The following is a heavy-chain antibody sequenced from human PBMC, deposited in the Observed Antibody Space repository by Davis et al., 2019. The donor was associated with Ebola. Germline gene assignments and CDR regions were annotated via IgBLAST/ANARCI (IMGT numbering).Heavy chain of an antibody. Sequence: SETLSLTCTVSGGSISSGGYYWSWIRQHPGKGLEWIGYIYYSGSTYYNPSLKSRVTISVDTSKNQFSLKLSSVTAADTAVYYCARLELNAFDIWGQGTMVTVSS. CDR1: GGSISSGGYY. V-gene: IGHV4-31*03. D-gene: IGHD1-7*01. CDR2: IYYSGST. CDR3: ARLELNAFDI. J-gene: IGHJ3*02.